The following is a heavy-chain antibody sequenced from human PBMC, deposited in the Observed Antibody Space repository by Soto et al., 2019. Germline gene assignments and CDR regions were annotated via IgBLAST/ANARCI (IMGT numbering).Heavy chain of an antibody. J-gene: IGHJ4*02. CDR1: GYTFTSYA. CDR2: INAGNGNT. CDR3: ARGTVVTHFDY. V-gene: IGHV1-3*05. D-gene: IGHD2-15*01. Sequence: QVQLVQSGAEEKKPGASVKVSCKASGYTFTSYALHWVRQAPGQRLEWMGWINAGNGNTKYSQKFQGRVTITRDTSASTAYMELSSLRSEDTAVYYCARGTVVTHFDYWGQGTLVTVSS.